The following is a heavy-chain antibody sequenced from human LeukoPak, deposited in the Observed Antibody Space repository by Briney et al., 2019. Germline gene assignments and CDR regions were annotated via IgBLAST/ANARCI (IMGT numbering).Heavy chain of an antibody. CDR2: ISSSSSYL. V-gene: IGHV3-21*01. J-gene: IGHJ4*02. Sequence: GGSLRLSCAASGFTFSSYSMNWVRQAPGKGLEWVSSISSSSSYLYYADSVKGRFTISRDNAKNSLYLQMNSLRAEDTAVYYCARGPTYYDILTGYYPTLFDYWGQGTLVTVSS. D-gene: IGHD3-9*01. CDR3: ARGPTYYDILTGYYPTLFDY. CDR1: GFTFSSYS.